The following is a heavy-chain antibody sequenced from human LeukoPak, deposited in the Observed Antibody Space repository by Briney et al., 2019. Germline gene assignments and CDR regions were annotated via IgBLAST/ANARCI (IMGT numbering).Heavy chain of an antibody. Sequence: PSETLSLTCSVSGGSITSYYWSWVRQPAGKGLEWIGRIYTSGSTNYNPSLKSRVTMSIDTSKKQLSLKLNSVTAADTAVYYCARDKVPYYYDSSGYYYRSYYMDVWGKGTTVTVSS. CDR2: IYTSGST. CDR1: GGSITSYY. CDR3: ARDKVPYYYDSSGYYYRSYYMDV. D-gene: IGHD3-22*01. V-gene: IGHV4-4*07. J-gene: IGHJ6*03.